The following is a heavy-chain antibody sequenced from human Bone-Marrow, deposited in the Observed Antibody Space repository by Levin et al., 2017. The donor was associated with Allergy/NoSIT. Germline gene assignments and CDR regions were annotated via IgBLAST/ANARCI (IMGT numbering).Heavy chain of an antibody. CDR1: GFTFSSYE. V-gene: IGHV3-48*03. Sequence: GGSLRLSCAASGFTFSSYEMNWVRQAPGQGLEWISYISSSGGSKYYADSVKDRLTISRDNAKNSLYLQMNRLRAEDTAVYYCVREKPTVVPRSGWSDAFDFWGQGTMVTVSS. CDR2: ISSSGGSK. CDR3: VREKPTVVPRSGWSDAFDF. J-gene: IGHJ3*01. D-gene: IGHD6-13*01.